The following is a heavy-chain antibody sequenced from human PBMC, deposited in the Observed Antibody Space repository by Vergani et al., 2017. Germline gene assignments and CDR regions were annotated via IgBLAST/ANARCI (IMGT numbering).Heavy chain of an antibody. V-gene: IGHV4-59*01. CDR3: ARGGTTIFDGMDV. D-gene: IGHD3-3*01. Sequence: QVQLQESGPGLVKPSETLSLTCTVSGGSISCYYWSWIRQPPGEGLEWIGYIYYSGSTNYNPSLKSRVTISVDTSKNQFSLKLSSVTAADTAVYYCARGGTTIFDGMDVWGQGTTVTVSS. J-gene: IGHJ6*02. CDR2: IYYSGST. CDR1: GGSISCYY.